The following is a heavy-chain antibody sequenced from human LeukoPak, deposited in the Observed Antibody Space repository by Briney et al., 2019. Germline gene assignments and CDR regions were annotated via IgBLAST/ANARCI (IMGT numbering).Heavy chain of an antibody. J-gene: IGHJ6*02. CDR1: GFTFSSYS. Sequence: GGSLRLSCAASGFTFSSYSMNWVRQAPGKGLEWVSSISSSSSYIYYADSVKGRFTISRDNAKNSLYLQMNSLRAEDTAVYYCAREGGTTNYGMDVWGQGTTVIVSS. V-gene: IGHV3-21*01. CDR2: ISSSSSYI. CDR3: AREGGTTNYGMDV. D-gene: IGHD1-7*01.